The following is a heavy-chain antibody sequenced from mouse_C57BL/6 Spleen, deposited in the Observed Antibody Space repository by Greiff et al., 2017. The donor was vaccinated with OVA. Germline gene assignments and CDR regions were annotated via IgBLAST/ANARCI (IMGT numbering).Heavy chain of an antibody. J-gene: IGHJ1*03. V-gene: IGHV1-69*01. Sequence: QVQLQQPGAELVMPGASVKLSCKASGYTFTSYWMHWVKQRPGQGLEWIGEIDPSDSYTNYNQKFKVKSTLTVDNSSSPAYMQLSSLTSEDSAVYYCARSGTWYFDVWGTGTTVTVSS. CDR2: IDPSDSYT. D-gene: IGHD4-1*01. CDR3: ARSGTWYFDV. CDR1: GYTFTSYW.